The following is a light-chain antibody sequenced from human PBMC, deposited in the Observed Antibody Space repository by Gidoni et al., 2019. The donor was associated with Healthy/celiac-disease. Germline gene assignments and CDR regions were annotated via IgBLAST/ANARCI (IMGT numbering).Light chain of an antibody. CDR2: DDS. V-gene: IGLV3-25*03. CDR1: ALPKQY. CDR3: QSADSSGTWV. J-gene: IGLJ3*02. Sequence: SYELTHPPSVAVPPGLTARITCSGDALPKQYAHCYQQKPGKAPVLVIYDDSERPSGIPTRFSGSSSGKTVTLTISGVQAEDEADYYCQSADSSGTWVFGGGTKLTVL.